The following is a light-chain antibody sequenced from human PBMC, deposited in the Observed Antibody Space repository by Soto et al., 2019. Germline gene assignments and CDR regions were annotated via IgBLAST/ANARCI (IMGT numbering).Light chain of an antibody. CDR1: QSISSY. V-gene: IGKV1-39*01. Sequence: DIQMTQSPSSLSASVGDRVTITCRASQSISSYLNWYQQKPGKAPKLLIYAASSLQSGVPSRFSGSGSGTEFTHTISILEPEDFATYYCQQSYSTPLTFGGGTKVEIK. CDR2: AAS. CDR3: QQSYSTPLT. J-gene: IGKJ4*01.